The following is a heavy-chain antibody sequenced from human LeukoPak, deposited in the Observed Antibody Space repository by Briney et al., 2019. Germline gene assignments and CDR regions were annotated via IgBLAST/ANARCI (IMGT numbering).Heavy chain of an antibody. D-gene: IGHD3-10*01. CDR3: TTITMIREHEDY. CDR2: IKSKTDGGTT. Sequence: KPGGSLRLSCAASGFTFSKAWMSWVRQAPGKGLEWVGRIKSKTDGGTTDYAAPVKGRFTISRDDSRNTLSLQMNSLKTEDTAVYYCTTITMIREHEDYWGQGTLDTVSS. CDR1: GFTFSKAW. V-gene: IGHV3-15*01. J-gene: IGHJ4*02.